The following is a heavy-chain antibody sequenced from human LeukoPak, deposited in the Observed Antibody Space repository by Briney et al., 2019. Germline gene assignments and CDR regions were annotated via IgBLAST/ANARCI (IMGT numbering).Heavy chain of an antibody. CDR2: IYYSGST. CDR1: GGSISSYY. Sequence: SETLSLTCTVSGGSISSYYWSWIRQPPGKGLEWIGYIYYSGSTNYNPSLKSRVTISVDTSKNQFSLKLSSVTAADTAVYYCARYDSSGFYPRRAFDIWGQGTMVTVSS. D-gene: IGHD3-22*01. CDR3: ARYDSSGFYPRRAFDI. J-gene: IGHJ3*02. V-gene: IGHV4-59*01.